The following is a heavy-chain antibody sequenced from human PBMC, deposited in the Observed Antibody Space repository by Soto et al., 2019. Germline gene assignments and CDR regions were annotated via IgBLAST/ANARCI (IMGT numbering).Heavy chain of an antibody. Sequence: QLQLQESGPGLVKPSETLSLTCTVSGGSISSSSYYWGWVRQPPGKGLEWIGSIYYSGSTYYNPSLKSRVTMSVDTSKNQFSMKLGSVTAADTAVYYCARTLWSSGWSRFDPWGQGNLVIVSS. CDR3: ARTLWSSGWSRFDP. CDR1: GGSISSSSYY. V-gene: IGHV4-39*01. CDR2: IYYSGST. J-gene: IGHJ5*02. D-gene: IGHD6-19*01.